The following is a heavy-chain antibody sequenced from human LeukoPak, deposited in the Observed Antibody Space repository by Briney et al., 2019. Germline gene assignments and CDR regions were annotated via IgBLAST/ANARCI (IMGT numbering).Heavy chain of an antibody. V-gene: IGHV3-7*01. CDR2: IKQDGSEK. CDR1: GFTFSSYW. CDR3: ARGGQGPHYMDV. Sequence: TGGSLRLSCAASGFTFSSYWVSWVRQAPGKGPEWVANIKQDGSEKYYVDSVKGRFTISRDNAKNSLYLQMNSLRAEDTAVYHCARGGQGPHYMDVWGKGTTVTVS. J-gene: IGHJ6*03.